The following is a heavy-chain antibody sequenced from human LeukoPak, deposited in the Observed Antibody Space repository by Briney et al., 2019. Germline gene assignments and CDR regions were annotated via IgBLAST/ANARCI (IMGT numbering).Heavy chain of an antibody. CDR2: ISSSSSYI. CDR1: GFTFSSYS. CDR3: ARDDRVRGVIISVFDY. J-gene: IGHJ4*02. V-gene: IGHV3-21*01. Sequence: PWGSLRLSCAASGFTFSSYSMNWVRQAPGKGLEWVSSISSSSSYIYYADSVKGRFTISRDDAKNSLYLQMNSLSAEDTAVYYCARDDRVRGVIISVFDYWGQGTLVTVSS. D-gene: IGHD3-10*01.